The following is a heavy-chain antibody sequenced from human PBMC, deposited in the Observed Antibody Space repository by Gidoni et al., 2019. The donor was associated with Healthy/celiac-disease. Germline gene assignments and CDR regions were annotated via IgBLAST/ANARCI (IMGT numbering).Heavy chain of an antibody. CDR2: INHSGST. CDR3: ARGGRITMVRGVRATANWFDP. CDR1: GGYFSGYY. V-gene: IGHV4-34*01. D-gene: IGHD3-10*01. Sequence: QVQLQQWGAGLLKPSETLSLTCAVYGGYFSGYYWSWIRQPPGKGLEWIGEINHSGSTNYHPALKSRVTISVDTSKNQFSLKLSSVTAADTAVYYCARGGRITMVRGVRATANWFDPWGQGTLVTVSS. J-gene: IGHJ5*02.